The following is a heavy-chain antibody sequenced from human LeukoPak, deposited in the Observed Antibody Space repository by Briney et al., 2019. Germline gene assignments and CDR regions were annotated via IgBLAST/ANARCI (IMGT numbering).Heavy chain of an antibody. D-gene: IGHD5-18*01. J-gene: IGHJ4*02. CDR1: GGSISSYY. CDR2: IYTSGST. V-gene: IGHV4-4*07. CDR3: ARGRAANTAMVTLFFDY. Sequence: SETLSLTCTVSGGSISSYYWSWIRQPAGKGLEWIGRIYTSGSTNYNPSLKSRVTISVDTSKNQFSLKLSSVTAADTAVYYCARGRAANTAMVTLFFDYWGQGTLVTVSS.